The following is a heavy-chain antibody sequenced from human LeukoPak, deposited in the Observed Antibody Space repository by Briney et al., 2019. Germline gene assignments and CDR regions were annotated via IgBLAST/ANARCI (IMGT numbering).Heavy chain of an antibody. CDR1: GGSISSSSYY. J-gene: IGHJ4*02. V-gene: IGHV4-39*07. Sequence: TSETLSLTCTVSGGSISSSSYYWGWIRQPPGKGLEWIGSIYYSGSTYYNPSLKSRVTISVDTSKNQFSLKLSSVTAADTAVYYCANQIAVAGPFDYWGQGTLVTVSS. D-gene: IGHD6-19*01. CDR2: IYYSGST. CDR3: ANQIAVAGPFDY.